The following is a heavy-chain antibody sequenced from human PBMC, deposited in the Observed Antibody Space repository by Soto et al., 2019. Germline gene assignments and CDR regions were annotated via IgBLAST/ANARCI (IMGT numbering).Heavy chain of an antibody. CDR2: IKPDGSAT. D-gene: IGHD2-2*01. J-gene: IGHJ4*02. CDR3: ATAGYCVPGCYYYFDY. V-gene: IGHV3-7*01. Sequence: EVQLVESGGGLVQPGGSLRLSCAVSGFTFGSYWMNWVRLIPGKGLEWVAYIKPDGSATYYVDSVKGRFTISRDNAKNSLYLQMNSLRVEDTSVYYCATAGYCVPGCYYYFDYWGQGTLVTVSS. CDR1: GFTFGSYW.